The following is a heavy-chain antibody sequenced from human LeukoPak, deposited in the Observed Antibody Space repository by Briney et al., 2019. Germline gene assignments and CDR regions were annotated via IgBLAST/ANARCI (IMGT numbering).Heavy chain of an antibody. CDR1: GGSFSGYY. CDR2: INHSGST. CDR3: ARAPNNFDY. V-gene: IGHV4-34*01. J-gene: IGHJ4*02. D-gene: IGHD1/OR15-1a*01. Sequence: SETLSLTCAVYGGSFSGYYWSWIRQPPGKGLEWIGEINHSGSTNYNPSLKSRVTISVDTSKNRFSLKLSSVTAADTAVYYCARAPNNFDYWGQGTLVTVSS.